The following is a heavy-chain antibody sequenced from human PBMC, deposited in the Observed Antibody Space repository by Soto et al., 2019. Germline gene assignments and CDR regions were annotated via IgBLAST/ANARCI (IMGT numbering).Heavy chain of an antibody. CDR1: GGSISSGDYY. CDR2: IYYSGST. V-gene: IGHV4-30-4*01. D-gene: IGHD3-22*01. CDR3: AREEYDSSGYAYYYYGMDV. Sequence: QVQLQESGPGLVKPSQTLSLTCTVSGGSISSGDYYWSWIRQPPGKGLEWIGYIYYSGSTYYNPSLKRRVTIPVDTSKNQFSLKLSSVTAADTAVYYCAREEYDSSGYAYYYYGMDVWGQGTTVTVSS. J-gene: IGHJ6*02.